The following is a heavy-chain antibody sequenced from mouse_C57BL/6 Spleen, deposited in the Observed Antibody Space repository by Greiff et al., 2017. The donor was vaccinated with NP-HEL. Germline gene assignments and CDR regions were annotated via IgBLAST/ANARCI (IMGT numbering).Heavy chain of an antibody. CDR3: ALYYGSSYGY. D-gene: IGHD1-1*01. J-gene: IGHJ2*01. Sequence: QVHVKQSGAELARPGASVKLSCKASGYTFTSYGISWVKQRTGQGLEWIGEIYPRSGNTYYNEKFKGKATLTADKSSSTAYMELRSLTSEDSAVYFCALYYGSSYGYWGQGTTLTVSS. V-gene: IGHV1-81*01. CDR2: IYPRSGNT. CDR1: GYTFTSYG.